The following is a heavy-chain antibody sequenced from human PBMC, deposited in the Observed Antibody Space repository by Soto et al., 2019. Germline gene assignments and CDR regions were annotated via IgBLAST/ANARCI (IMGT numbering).Heavy chain of an antibody. CDR1: GFTLNDYS. J-gene: IGHJ1*01. V-gene: IGHV3-48*01. CDR2: ISPSSSNM. CDR3: VRAACLSCYGFQY. Sequence: EVQLVESGGNLVQPGGSLRLSCAASGFTLNDYSMNWVRRAPGKGLEWLSYISPSSSNMYYADSVKGRFTISRDNAKNSVYLQMNRLRVGDTAGYYCVRAACLSCYGFQYWGQGTVVTVSS. D-gene: IGHD2-2*01.